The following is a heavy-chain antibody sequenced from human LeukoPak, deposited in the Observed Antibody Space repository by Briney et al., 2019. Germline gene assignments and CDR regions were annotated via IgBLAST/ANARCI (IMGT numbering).Heavy chain of an antibody. CDR3: ARDESRCSSTSCYIGDFAFDI. V-gene: IGHV1-69*13. CDR2: IIPIFGTA. D-gene: IGHD2-2*02. CDR1: GGTFSSYA. Sequence: SVKVSCKASGGTFSSYAISWVRQAPGQGLEWMGGIIPIFGTANYAQKFQGRVTIPAEESTSTAYMELSSLRSEDTAVYYCARDESRCSSTSCYIGDFAFDIWGQGTMVTVSS. J-gene: IGHJ3*02.